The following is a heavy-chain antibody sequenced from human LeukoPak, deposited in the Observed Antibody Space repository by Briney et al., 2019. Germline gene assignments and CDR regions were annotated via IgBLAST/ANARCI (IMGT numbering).Heavy chain of an antibody. D-gene: IGHD4-17*01. V-gene: IGHV3-30*04. CDR1: GFTFSSYA. CDR3: ARGGIYGDSSRCDY. CDR2: ISYDGSNK. J-gene: IGHJ4*02. Sequence: GGSLRHSCAASGFTFSSYAMHWVRQAPGKGLEWVAVISYDGSNKYYADSVKGRFTISRDNSKNTLYLQMNSLRAEDTAVYYCARGGIYGDSSRCDYWGQGTLVTVSS.